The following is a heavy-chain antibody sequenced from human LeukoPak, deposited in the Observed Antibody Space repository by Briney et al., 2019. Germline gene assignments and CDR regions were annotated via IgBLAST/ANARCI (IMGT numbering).Heavy chain of an antibody. Sequence: PGGSLRLSCAASGFTFSSYAMHWVRQAPGKGLEWVAVISYDGSNKYYADSVKGRFTISRDNSKNTLYLQMNSLRAEDTAVYYCARDRVPSDIVVVPAKHYGMDVWGQGTTVTVSS. V-gene: IGHV3-30-3*01. J-gene: IGHJ6*02. CDR2: ISYDGSNK. CDR1: GFTFSSYA. CDR3: ARDRVPSDIVVVPAKHYGMDV. D-gene: IGHD2-2*01.